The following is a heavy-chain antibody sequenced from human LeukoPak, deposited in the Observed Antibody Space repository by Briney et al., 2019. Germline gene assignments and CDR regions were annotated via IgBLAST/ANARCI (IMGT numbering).Heavy chain of an antibody. Sequence: ASVKVSCKASGGTFSSYAISWVRQAPGQGLEWMGRIIPIFGIANYAQKFQGRVTITADKSTSTAYMELSSLRSEDTAVYYCASSGSSCWSSSPYGMDVWGQGTTVTVSS. V-gene: IGHV1-69*04. D-gene: IGHD6-19*01. J-gene: IGHJ6*02. CDR2: IIPIFGIA. CDR3: ASSGSSCWSSSPYGMDV. CDR1: GGTFSSYA.